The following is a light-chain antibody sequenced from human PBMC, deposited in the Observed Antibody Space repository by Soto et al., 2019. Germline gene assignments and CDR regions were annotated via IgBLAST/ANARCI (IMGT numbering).Light chain of an antibody. J-gene: IGKJ2*01. Sequence: EIVLTQSPATLSLSPGERATLSCRASQSVSSYLAWYQQKPGQAPRLLIYDASNRATGITARFSGSGSGTDFTLTISSREPEDCAVYYCQQRSNWPPTFGQGTKLEIK. CDR2: DAS. CDR1: QSVSSY. V-gene: IGKV3-11*01. CDR3: QQRSNWPPT.